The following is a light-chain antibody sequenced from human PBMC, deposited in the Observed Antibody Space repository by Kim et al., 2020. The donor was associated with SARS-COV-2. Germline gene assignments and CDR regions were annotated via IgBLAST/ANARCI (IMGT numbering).Light chain of an antibody. Sequence: EVVMTQSPATLSLSLGERATLSCRATENVNHNLAWYQQKPGQPPRLLISETSTRATGVPARFSGSGSGTEFNLTISSLQSEDFAVYYCHQYNNWPPYTFGQGTKLEI. CDR1: ENVNHN. CDR3: HQYNNWPPYT. V-gene: IGKV3-15*01. CDR2: ETS. J-gene: IGKJ2*01.